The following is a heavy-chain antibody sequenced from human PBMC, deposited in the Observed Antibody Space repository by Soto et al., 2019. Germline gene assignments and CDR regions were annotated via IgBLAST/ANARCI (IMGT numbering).Heavy chain of an antibody. V-gene: IGHV3-48*01. Sequence: EVQLVESGGGLVQPGGSLRLSCAASEFTFSSYSMSWVRQAPGKGLEWVSYISSSSSTIYYADSVKGRFTISRDNAKNSLYLQMKSLRAEDTAVYYCARHMVRGVPRDAFDIWGQGTMVTVSS. CDR3: ARHMVRGVPRDAFDI. CDR1: EFTFSSYS. CDR2: ISSSSSTI. J-gene: IGHJ3*02. D-gene: IGHD3-10*01.